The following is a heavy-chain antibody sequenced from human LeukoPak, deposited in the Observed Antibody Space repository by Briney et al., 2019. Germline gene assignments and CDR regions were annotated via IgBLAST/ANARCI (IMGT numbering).Heavy chain of an antibody. CDR3: ARRYYYGSTYSFDY. CDR2: IYPGDSDT. Sequence: GESLKISCKGSGYSFTNYWIAWVRQMPGKGLEWMGIIYPGDSDTRYRPSFQDQVTISADKSIGTAYLQWSSLKASDSAMYYCARRYYYGSTYSFDYWGQGTLVTVSS. CDR1: GYSFTNYW. D-gene: IGHD3-10*01. V-gene: IGHV5-51*01. J-gene: IGHJ4*02.